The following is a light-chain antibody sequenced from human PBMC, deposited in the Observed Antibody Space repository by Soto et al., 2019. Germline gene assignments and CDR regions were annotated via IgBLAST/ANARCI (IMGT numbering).Light chain of an antibody. J-gene: IGKJ5*01. CDR1: QSVSSN. CDR2: GAS. V-gene: IGKV3-15*01. CDR3: QQYNHWPT. Sequence: EIVMTQSPATLSVSPGERATLSCRASQSVSSNLAWYQQKPGQAPRLLMYGASTRATAIPARFSGSRSGTEFTLTINILQSEEFAVYYCQQYNHWPTFGQGTRLEIK.